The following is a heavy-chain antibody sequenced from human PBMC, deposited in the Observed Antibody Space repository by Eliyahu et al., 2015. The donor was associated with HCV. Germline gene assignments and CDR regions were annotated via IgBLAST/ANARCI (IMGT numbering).Heavy chain of an antibody. V-gene: IGHV3-9*01. CDR2: INWSSDIT. Sequence: EVQLVESGGGLVQPGRSLRLSCAASGFTFDDFSMHWVRQAPGKGLEWVSGINWSSDITGYADSVKGRFTISRDNVKNSLYLQMNSLRAEDTALYYCAKDIQGRGVESNYGLDVWGQGTTVTVSS. CDR3: AKDIQGRGVESNYGLDV. J-gene: IGHJ6*02. D-gene: IGHD3-10*01. CDR1: GFTFDDFS.